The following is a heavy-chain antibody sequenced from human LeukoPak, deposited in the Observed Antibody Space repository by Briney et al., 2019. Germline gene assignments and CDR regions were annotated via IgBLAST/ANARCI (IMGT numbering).Heavy chain of an antibody. D-gene: IGHD4-11*01. J-gene: IGHJ3*02. CDR1: GGTFSSYA. CDR3: ARASSVQYGKSDAFDI. Sequence: ASVKVSCKASGGTFSSYAISWVRQAPGQGLEWMGRIIPIFGTANYAQKFQGRVTITTDESTSTAYMELSSLRSEDTAVYYCARASSVQYGKSDAFDIWGQGTMVTVSS. V-gene: IGHV1-69*05. CDR2: IIPIFGTA.